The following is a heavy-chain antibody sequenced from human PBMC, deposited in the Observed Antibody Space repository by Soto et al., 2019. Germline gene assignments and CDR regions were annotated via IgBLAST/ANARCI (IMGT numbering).Heavy chain of an antibody. D-gene: IGHD2-2*01. CDR1: GGTFSTYT. Sequence: QVQLVQSGAEVKKPGSSVKVSCKASGGTFSTYTVSWVRQAPGQGLEWMGGIIPIFRTANYAQKFQGRVTVTADEPTSTAYMELSSLRSEDTAVYYCARRYCISTSCHYYGMYVWCQGTTVTVSS. CDR2: IIPIFRTA. J-gene: IGHJ6*02. V-gene: IGHV1-69*12. CDR3: ARRYCISTSCHYYGMYV.